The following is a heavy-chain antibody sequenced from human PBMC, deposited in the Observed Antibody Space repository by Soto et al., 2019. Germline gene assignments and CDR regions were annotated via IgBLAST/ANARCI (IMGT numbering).Heavy chain of an antibody. D-gene: IGHD3-10*01. J-gene: IGHJ3*02. CDR2: IVPMVGRT. V-gene: IGHV1-69*02. Sequence: QVQLVQSGAEVTKTGSSVKVSCKASGGSFSSYTISWVRQAPGQGLEWMGRIVPMVGRTIYAQKFQGRVAISADKSTTTAYMDLSNLASEDTAMYYCALDSGSDVFDIWGQGTLVTVSS. CDR1: GGSFSSYT. CDR3: ALDSGSDVFDI.